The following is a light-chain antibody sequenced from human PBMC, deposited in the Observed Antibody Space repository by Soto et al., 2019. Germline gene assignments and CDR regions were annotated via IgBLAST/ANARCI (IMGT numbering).Light chain of an antibody. J-gene: IGKJ1*01. CDR3: QQYNSLGWT. CDR1: QSISSW. Sequence: DIQMTQSPSTLSASVGDRVTITCRASQSISSWLAWYQQKPGKAPKVLIYKASNLESGVPSRFSGSGSGTEFTLTISSLQPDDFATYYCQQYNSLGWTFGQGTQVEIK. CDR2: KAS. V-gene: IGKV1-5*03.